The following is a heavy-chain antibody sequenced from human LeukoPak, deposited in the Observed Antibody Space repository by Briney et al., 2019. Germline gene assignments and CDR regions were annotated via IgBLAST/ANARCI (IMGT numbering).Heavy chain of an antibody. V-gene: IGHV3-7*01. CDR2: IKHDGSEK. CDR1: GFTFSRYW. CDR3: ARPPLGATNAFDI. Sequence: PGGSLRLSCAASGFTFSRYWMNWVRQAPGKGLEWVANIKHDGSEKYYEDSVKGRFTISRDNAKKSFYLQMNSLRGEDTAVYYCARPPLGATNAFDIWGQGTMVTVSS. D-gene: IGHD1-26*01. J-gene: IGHJ3*02.